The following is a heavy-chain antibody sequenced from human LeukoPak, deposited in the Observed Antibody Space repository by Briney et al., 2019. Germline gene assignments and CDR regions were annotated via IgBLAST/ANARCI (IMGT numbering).Heavy chain of an antibody. CDR2: IYYSGST. D-gene: IGHD1-14*01. CDR3: ARDTGPHDY. J-gene: IGHJ4*02. Sequence: SETLSLTCTVSGGSISSYYWSWIRQPPGKGLEWIGYIYYSGSTNYNPSLKSRVTISVDTSKNQFSLNLSSVTAADTAVYHCARDTGPHDYWGQGTLVTVSS. CDR1: GGSISSYY. V-gene: IGHV4-59*12.